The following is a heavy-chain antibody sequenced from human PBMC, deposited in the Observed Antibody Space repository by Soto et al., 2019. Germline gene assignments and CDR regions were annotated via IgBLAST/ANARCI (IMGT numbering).Heavy chain of an antibody. V-gene: IGHV3-15*01. CDR3: TTYSSSWKFDY. Sequence: EVQLVESGGGLVKPGGSLRLSCAASGFTFSNAWMSWVRQAPGKGLEWVGRIKSKTDGGTTDYAAPVKGRFTISSDDSKNTLYLQMNSMKTEDTAVYYCTTYSSSWKFDYWGQGTLVTVSS. J-gene: IGHJ4*02. D-gene: IGHD6-13*01. CDR2: IKSKTDGGTT. CDR1: GFTFSNAW.